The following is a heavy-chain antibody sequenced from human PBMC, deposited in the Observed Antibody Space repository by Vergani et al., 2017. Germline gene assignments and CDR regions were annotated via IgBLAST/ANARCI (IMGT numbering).Heavy chain of an antibody. CDR3: ARSFRRSGSYLDY. J-gene: IGHJ4*02. D-gene: IGHD3-10*01. CDR2: ISSSSSYI. Sequence: VQLVESGGGVVQPGRSLRLSCAASGFTFSSYSMNWVRQAPGKGLEWVSSISSSSSYIYYADSVKGRFTISRDNAKNSLYLQMNSLRAEDTAVYYCARSFRRSGSYLDYWGQGTLVTVSS. V-gene: IGHV3-21*01. CDR1: GFTFSSYS.